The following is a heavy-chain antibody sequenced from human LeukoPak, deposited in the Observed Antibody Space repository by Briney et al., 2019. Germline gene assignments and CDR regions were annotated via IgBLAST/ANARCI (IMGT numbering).Heavy chain of an antibody. D-gene: IGHD3-22*01. V-gene: IGHV1-2*02. CDR1: GYTFTGYY. CDR2: INPNSGGT. CDR3: ARVDVVVVSSFDY. Sequence: ASVKVSCKASGYTFTGYYIHGVRQAPGEGLEWMGWINPNSGGTNYAQKFQGRVTMTRDTSISTAYMELSRLRSDDTAVYYCARVDVVVVSSFDYWGQGTLVTVSS. J-gene: IGHJ4*02.